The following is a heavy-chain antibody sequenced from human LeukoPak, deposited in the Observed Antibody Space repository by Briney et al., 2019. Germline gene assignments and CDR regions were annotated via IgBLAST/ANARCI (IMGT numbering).Heavy chain of an antibody. Sequence: SETLSLTCTVSGGSISSYYWSWVRQPPGKGLEWIGEIYHSGSTNYNPSLKSRVTISVDKSKNQFSLKLSSVTAADTAVYYCARVRGSSGWFDYWGQGTLVTVSS. D-gene: IGHD6-19*01. CDR1: GGSISSYY. J-gene: IGHJ4*02. CDR3: ARVRGSSGWFDY. V-gene: IGHV4-59*12. CDR2: IYHSGST.